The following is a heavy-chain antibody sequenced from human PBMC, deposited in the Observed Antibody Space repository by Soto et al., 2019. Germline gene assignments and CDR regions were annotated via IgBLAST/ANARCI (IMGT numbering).Heavy chain of an antibody. Sequence: ASVKRSCKASGYTFTSYYIHWVRQAPGQGLEWMGIINPSGGSATYAQKFQGRVTMTRDTSTSTVYMELSSLRSEDTAVYYCARDRGWFDPWGQGTQVTVSS. CDR3: ARDRGWFDP. CDR2: INPSGGSA. V-gene: IGHV1-46*01. CDR1: GYTFTSYY. J-gene: IGHJ5*02.